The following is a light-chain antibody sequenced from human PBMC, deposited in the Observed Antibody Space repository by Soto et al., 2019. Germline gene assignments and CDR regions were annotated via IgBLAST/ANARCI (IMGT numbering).Light chain of an antibody. Sequence: DIQMTQSPSSLSASVGDRVTITCRASQGISNYLAWYQQNPGKVPKLLIYAASTLQSGVPSRFSGRGSGTDFTLTISSLQPEDVATYDCQKYNSAPRTFGQGTKVEIK. CDR3: QKYNSAPRT. CDR1: QGISNY. CDR2: AAS. V-gene: IGKV1-27*01. J-gene: IGKJ1*01.